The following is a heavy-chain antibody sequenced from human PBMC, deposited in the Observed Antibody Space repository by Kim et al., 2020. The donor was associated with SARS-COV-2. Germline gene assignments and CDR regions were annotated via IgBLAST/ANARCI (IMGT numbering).Heavy chain of an antibody. Sequence: KSRVTISVDTSKNQFSLKLSSVTAADTAVYYCARGSGLLWFGEPRIDFDIWGQGTMVTVFS. CDR3: ARGSGLLWFGEPRIDFDI. D-gene: IGHD3-10*01. J-gene: IGHJ3*02. V-gene: IGHV4-59*09.